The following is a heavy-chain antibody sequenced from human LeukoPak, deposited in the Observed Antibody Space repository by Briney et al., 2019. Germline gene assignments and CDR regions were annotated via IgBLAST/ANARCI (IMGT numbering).Heavy chain of an antibody. D-gene: IGHD1-26*01. CDR1: GFSFSSYN. CDR2: ITTSSTYT. CDR3: ARDPYSGSYGDSYYYYMDV. J-gene: IGHJ6*03. Sequence: PGGSLRLSCAASGFSFSSYNMNWVRQAPGKVLEWVSSITTSSTYTFYADSVKGRFTISRDNAKNSLYLQMNSLRVKDTAVYYCARDPYSGSYGDSYYYYMDVWGKGTTVTISS. V-gene: IGHV3-21*01.